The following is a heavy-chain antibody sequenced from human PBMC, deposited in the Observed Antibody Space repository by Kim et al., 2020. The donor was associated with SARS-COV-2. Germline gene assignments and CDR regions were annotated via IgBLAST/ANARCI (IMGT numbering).Heavy chain of an antibody. CDR2: ISYDGSNK. CDR1: GFTFSSYA. CDR3: VREGYYDSSGYLTGYFQH. J-gene: IGHJ1*01. V-gene: IGHV3-30*04. Sequence: GGSLRLSCAASGFTFSSYAMHWVRQAPGKGLEWVAVISYDGSNKYYADSVKGRFTISRDNSKNTLYLQMNSLRAEDTAVYYCVREGYYDSSGYLTGYFQHWGQGTLVTVSS. D-gene: IGHD3-22*01.